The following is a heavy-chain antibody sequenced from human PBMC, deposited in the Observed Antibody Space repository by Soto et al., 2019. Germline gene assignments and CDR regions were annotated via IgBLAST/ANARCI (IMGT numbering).Heavy chain of an antibody. Sequence: PSQTLSLTCAISGDSVSGNSAAWDWIRQSPSRGLEWLGRTYYRSRWYNDYAVSVKSRITVTPDTSKNQFSLHLNSVTPEDTAVYYCARECEYYVSSDSYLDYWGQGALVTVSS. V-gene: IGHV6-1*01. CDR3: ARECEYYVSSDSYLDY. D-gene: IGHD3-16*01. CDR1: GDSVSGNSAA. CDR2: TYYRSRWYN. J-gene: IGHJ4*02.